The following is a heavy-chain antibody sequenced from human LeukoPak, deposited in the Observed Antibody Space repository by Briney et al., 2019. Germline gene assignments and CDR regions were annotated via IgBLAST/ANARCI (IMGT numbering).Heavy chain of an antibody. CDR3: ARLSWFGEFIPSAFDY. J-gene: IGHJ4*02. D-gene: IGHD3-10*01. CDR2: IYYSGST. Sequence: SETLSLTCTVSGGSIRSSSYYWGWIRQPPGKGLEWIGSIYYSGSTYYNPSLKSRVTISVDTSKNQFSLKLSSVTAADTAVYYCARLSWFGEFIPSAFDYWGQGTLVTVSS. V-gene: IGHV4-39*01. CDR1: GGSIRSSSYY.